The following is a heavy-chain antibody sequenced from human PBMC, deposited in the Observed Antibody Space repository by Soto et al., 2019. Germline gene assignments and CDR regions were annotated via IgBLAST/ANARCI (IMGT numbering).Heavy chain of an antibody. J-gene: IGHJ1*01. CDR2: ISGSGGST. Sequence: GGSLRLSCAASGFTFSSYAMSWVRQAPGKGLEWVSAISGSGGSTYYADSVKGRFTISRDNSKNTLYLQMNSLGAEDTAVYYCAKDWGNYYDSSGYYFGYFQHWGQGTLVTVSS. V-gene: IGHV3-23*01. D-gene: IGHD3-22*01. CDR3: AKDWGNYYDSSGYYFGYFQH. CDR1: GFTFSSYA.